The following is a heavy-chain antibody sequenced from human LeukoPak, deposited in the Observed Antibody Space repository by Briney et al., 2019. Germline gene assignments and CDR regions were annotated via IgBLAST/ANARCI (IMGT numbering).Heavy chain of an antibody. Sequence: KAGGSLRLSCAAAGFTFSRYEMIWVRQAPGKGREWGSYIGTSGSSIYYADSVKGRFTISRDNAKNSLYLQMNSLRDEDTAVYYCARDEKLRTGVSYFDYWGQGTLVTVSS. D-gene: IGHD7-27*01. CDR1: GFTFSRYE. J-gene: IGHJ4*02. V-gene: IGHV3-48*03. CDR3: ARDEKLRTGVSYFDY. CDR2: IGTSGSSI.